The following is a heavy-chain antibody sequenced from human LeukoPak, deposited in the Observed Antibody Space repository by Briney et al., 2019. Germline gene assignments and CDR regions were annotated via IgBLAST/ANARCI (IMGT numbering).Heavy chain of an antibody. CDR3: ARVWELLLDY. J-gene: IGHJ4*02. Sequence: ASVKVSCKASGYTFTSYDINWVGQATGQGLEWVGWINTNTGNPTYAQGFTGRFVFSLDTSVSTAYLQISSLKAEDTAVYYCARVWELLLDYWGQGTLVTVSS. CDR1: GYTFTSYD. D-gene: IGHD1-26*01. V-gene: IGHV7-4-1*02. CDR2: INTNTGNP.